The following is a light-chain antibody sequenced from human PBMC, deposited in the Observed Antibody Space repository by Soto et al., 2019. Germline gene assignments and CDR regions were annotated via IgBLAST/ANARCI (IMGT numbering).Light chain of an antibody. J-gene: IGKJ4*01. Sequence: EILLTQSPGALAVSPGEVATLSCRASQSVSSSYLAWYQQKPGQAPRLLIYGASSRATGIPDRFSGSGSGTDFTLTISRLEPEDFAVYYCQQYGSSLLTFGGGTKVDIK. CDR1: QSVSSSY. V-gene: IGKV3-20*01. CDR2: GAS. CDR3: QQYGSSLLT.